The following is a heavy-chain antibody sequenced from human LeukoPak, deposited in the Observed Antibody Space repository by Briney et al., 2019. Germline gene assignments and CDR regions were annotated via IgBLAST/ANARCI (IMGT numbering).Heavy chain of an antibody. CDR3: AREKAYQLPTACYYYYYMDV. V-gene: IGHV4-4*07. J-gene: IGHJ6*03. D-gene: IGHD2-2*01. Sequence: PSETLSLTCTVSGGSISSYYWSWIRQPAGKGLEWIGRIYTSGSTNYNPSLKSRVTMSVDTSKNQFSLKLSSVTAADTAVYYCAREKAYQLPTACYYYYYMDVWGKGTTVTVSS. CDR1: GGSISSYY. CDR2: IYTSGST.